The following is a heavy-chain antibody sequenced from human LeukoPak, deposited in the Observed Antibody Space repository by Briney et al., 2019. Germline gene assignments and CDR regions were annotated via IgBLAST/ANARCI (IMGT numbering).Heavy chain of an antibody. CDR2: ISYDGSNK. CDR1: GFTFSSYG. J-gene: IGHJ6*02. Sequence: PGRSLRLSCAASGFTFSSYGMHWVRQAPGKGLEWVAVISYDGSNKYYADSVKGRFTISRDNSKNTLYLQMNSLRAEDTAVYYCAKPSAGAAGTWVMDVWGQGTTATVSS. V-gene: IGHV3-30*18. CDR3: AKPSAGAAGTWVMDV. D-gene: IGHD6-13*01.